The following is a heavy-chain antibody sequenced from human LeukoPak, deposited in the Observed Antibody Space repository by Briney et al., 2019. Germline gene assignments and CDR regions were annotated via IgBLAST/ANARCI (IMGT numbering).Heavy chain of an antibody. J-gene: IGHJ6*03. CDR2: ISGYNGNT. V-gene: IGHV1-18*01. Sequence: ASVKVSCKASGYPFSNYGISWVRQAPGQGLEWMGWISGYNGNTNYAQKLQGRVTMTTDTSTSTAYMELSSLGSEDTAVYYCARSRELLPNYYYYYMDVWGKGTTVTVSS. CDR1: GYPFSNYG. CDR3: ARSRELLPNYYYYYMDV. D-gene: IGHD1-26*01.